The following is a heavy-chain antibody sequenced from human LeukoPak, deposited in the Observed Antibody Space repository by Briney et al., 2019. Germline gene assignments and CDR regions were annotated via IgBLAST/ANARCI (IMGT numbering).Heavy chain of an antibody. V-gene: IGHV4-34*01. Sequence: SETLSLTGAGDSGSCSGYYWSWIRQSPGKGLEWIGEIRMIGTINYNPSLTRRVTVSVDTSKNQSSLRLSSVPAADTGEYFCARGPTVEAHDFDYWGQGTLVTVSS. CDR2: IRMIGTI. J-gene: IGHJ4*02. CDR1: SGSCSGYY. CDR3: ARGPTVEAHDFDY. D-gene: IGHD4-17*01.